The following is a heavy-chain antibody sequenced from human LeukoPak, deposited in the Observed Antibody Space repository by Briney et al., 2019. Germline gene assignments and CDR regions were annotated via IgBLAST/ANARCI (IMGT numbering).Heavy chain of an antibody. J-gene: IGHJ4*02. V-gene: IGHV1-69*06. CDR3: ARGRRSIAAAGKKYYFDY. Sequence: ASVKVSCKASGGTFSSYAISWVRQAPGQGLEWMGGIIPIFGTANYAQKFQGRVTITADKSTSTAYMELSSLRSEDTAVYYCARGRRSIAAAGKKYYFDYWGQGTLVTVSS. CDR2: IIPIFGTA. D-gene: IGHD6-13*01. CDR1: GGTFSSYA.